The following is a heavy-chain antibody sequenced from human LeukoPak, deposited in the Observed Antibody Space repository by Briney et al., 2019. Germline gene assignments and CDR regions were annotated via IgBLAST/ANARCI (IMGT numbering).Heavy chain of an antibody. D-gene: IGHD4-17*01. CDR3: ARAPLTTVTRFDY. V-gene: IGHV4-38-2*02. CDR2: IYTSGST. CDR1: GYSISSGYY. J-gene: IGHJ4*02. Sequence: SETLSLTCTVSGYSISSGYYWSWIRQPAGKGLEWIGRIYTSGSTYYNPPLKSRVTISVDTSKNQFSLKLSSVTAADTAVYYCARAPLTTVTRFDYWGQGTLVTVSS.